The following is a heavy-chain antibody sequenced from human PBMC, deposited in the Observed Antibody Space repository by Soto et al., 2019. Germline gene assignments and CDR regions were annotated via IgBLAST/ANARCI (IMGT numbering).Heavy chain of an antibody. CDR2: FDVGNGDT. CDR3: ARNILGGTTDY. CDR1: GYTFTSYA. J-gene: IGHJ4*02. V-gene: IGHV1-3*01. D-gene: IGHD1-7*01. Sequence: ASVKVSCKASGYTFTSYAMHWVRQAPGQRLEWMGWFDVGNGDTKYSQKFQDRVTITSDTSATTAYMELSSLTSEDTAIYYCARNILGGTTDYWGQGTLVTVSS.